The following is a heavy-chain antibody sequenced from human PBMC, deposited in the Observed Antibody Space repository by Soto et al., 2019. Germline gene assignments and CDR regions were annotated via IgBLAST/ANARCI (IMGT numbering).Heavy chain of an antibody. CDR2: IYPGDSQI. J-gene: IGHJ6*02. Sequence: PGESLKIYFKSSGDSFTPYWIGWVRQIPGKGLEWMGIIYPGDSQIRYSPSFQGQVTISADRSISTAYLQWNSLEASDSAIYFCARHRYSTSLNYGMDVWGQGTTVTVSS. CDR3: ARHRYSTSLNYGMDV. CDR1: GDSFTPYW. V-gene: IGHV5-51*01. D-gene: IGHD6-6*01.